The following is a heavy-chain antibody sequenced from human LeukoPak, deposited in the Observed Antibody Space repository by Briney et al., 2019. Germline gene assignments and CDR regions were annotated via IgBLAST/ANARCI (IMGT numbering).Heavy chain of an antibody. Sequence: PGGSLRLSCAASGFTVSNNYMSRVRQAPGKGLEWVSVIYTGVSTYYADSVKGRFAISRDNSKNTLYLQMNSLRAEDTGVYYCARVRPHPIIDVWGKGTTVTVSS. CDR3: ARVRPHPIIDV. CDR2: IYTGVST. CDR1: GFTVSNNY. V-gene: IGHV3-53*01. J-gene: IGHJ6*03. D-gene: IGHD6-6*01.